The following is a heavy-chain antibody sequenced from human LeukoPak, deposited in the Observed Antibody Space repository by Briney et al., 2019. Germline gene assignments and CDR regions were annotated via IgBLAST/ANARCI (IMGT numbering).Heavy chain of an antibody. D-gene: IGHD3-10*01. Sequence: SETLSLTCTVSGGSISSYYWSWIRQPAGKGLEWIGRIYTSGSTNYNPSLKSRVTMSVDTSKNQFSLKLSSVTAADTAVYYCARENSRFGELIYYYYYMDVWGKGTTVTISS. CDR3: ARENSRFGELIYYYYYMDV. V-gene: IGHV4-4*07. CDR2: IYTSGST. CDR1: GGSISSYY. J-gene: IGHJ6*03.